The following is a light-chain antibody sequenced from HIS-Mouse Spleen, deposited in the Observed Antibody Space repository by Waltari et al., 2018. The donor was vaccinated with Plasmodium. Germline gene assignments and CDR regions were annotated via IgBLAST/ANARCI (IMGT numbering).Light chain of an antibody. V-gene: IGLV1-51*01. CDR1: SPNIGTHY. CDR3: GTWDSSLSAGVV. J-gene: IGLJ2*01. CDR2: DNN. Sequence: QSVLTQPPSVSAAPGQKVTISCSGSSPNIGTHYLSLYQHPPGTAPKLLIYDNNKRPSGIPDRFSGSKSGTSATLGITGLQTGDEADYYCGTWDSSLSAGVVFGGGTKLTVL.